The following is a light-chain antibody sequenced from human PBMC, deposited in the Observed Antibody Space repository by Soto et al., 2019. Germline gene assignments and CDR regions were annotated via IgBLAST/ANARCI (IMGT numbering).Light chain of an antibody. CDR2: AAS. V-gene: IGKV1-39*01. J-gene: IGKJ5*01. CDR3: QQSYRTPIT. Sequence: SQLPQFPSCLSASVGGRVTISCRASKGIGTYLAWYQQKPGKAPKVLIYAASNLQSGVPPRFSGSGSGTDFTLAISSLQPEDVATYFCQQSYRTPITVSQGTRLEIK. CDR1: KGIGTY.